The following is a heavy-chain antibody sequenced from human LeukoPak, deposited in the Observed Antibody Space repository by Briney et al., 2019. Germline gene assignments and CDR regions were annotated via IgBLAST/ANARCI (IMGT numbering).Heavy chain of an antibody. J-gene: IGHJ4*02. CDR1: GFTFSSYS. CDR3: ARAQTN. Sequence: GGSLRLSCAASGFTFSSYSMNWVRQAPGKGLEWVSYISSSGATMYYADSVRGRFTISRDTAKNSLYLQMNSLRAEDTAVYYCARAQTNSGQGTLVTVSS. CDR2: ISSSGATM. D-gene: IGHD4-11*01. V-gene: IGHV3-48*01.